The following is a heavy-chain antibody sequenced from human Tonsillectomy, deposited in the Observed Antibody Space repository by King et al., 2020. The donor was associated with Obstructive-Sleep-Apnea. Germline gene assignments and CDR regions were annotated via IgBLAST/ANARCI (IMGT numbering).Heavy chain of an antibody. CDR3: ARDVWFGTIFPDYLDY. J-gene: IGHJ4*02. CDR2: IKQDGSET. CDR1: GFTFSSFW. V-gene: IGHV3-7*01. Sequence: VQLVESGGSLVQPGGSLRLSCAASGFTFSSFWMSWVRQTPGKGLEWIANIKQDGSETYYVDSVKGRFTISRDNAKNSLYLEMHSLRAEDRALYYCARDVWFGTIFPDYLDYWGQGTLVSVSS. D-gene: IGHD3-10*01.